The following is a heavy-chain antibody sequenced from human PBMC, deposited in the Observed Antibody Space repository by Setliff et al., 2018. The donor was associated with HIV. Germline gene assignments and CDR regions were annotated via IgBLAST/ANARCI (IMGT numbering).Heavy chain of an antibody. J-gene: IGHJ3*02. Sequence: GASVKVSCKASSSTFTSYGIHWVRQAPGQGLEWMGWISAYNGNTNYAQKVQGRVTMTTDTSTSTAYMELRSLRSDDTAVYYCATGRGEYSSGWYRNAFDIWGQGTMVTV. CDR3: ATGRGEYSSGWYRNAFDI. CDR2: ISAYNGNT. D-gene: IGHD6-19*01. CDR1: SSTFTSYG. V-gene: IGHV1-18*01.